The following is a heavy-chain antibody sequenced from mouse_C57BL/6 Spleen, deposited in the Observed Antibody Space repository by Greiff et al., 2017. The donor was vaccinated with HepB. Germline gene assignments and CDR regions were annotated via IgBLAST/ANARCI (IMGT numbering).Heavy chain of an antibody. CDR3: AMAGYGSSRYWYFDV. D-gene: IGHD1-1*01. CDR1: GFTFSDYG. V-gene: IGHV5-17*01. CDR2: ISSGSSTI. Sequence: EVQGVESGGGLVKPGGSLKLSCAASGFTFSDYGMHWVRQAPEKGLEWVAYISSGSSTIYYADTVKGRFTISRDNATNTLFLQMTSLRSEDTAMYDCAMAGYGSSRYWYFDVWGTGTTVTVSS. J-gene: IGHJ1*03.